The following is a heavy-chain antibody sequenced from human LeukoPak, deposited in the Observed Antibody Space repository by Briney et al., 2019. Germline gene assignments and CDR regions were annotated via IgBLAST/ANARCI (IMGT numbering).Heavy chain of an antibody. D-gene: IGHD6-6*01. J-gene: IGHJ4*02. CDR1: GYTFTDYY. Sequence: ASVKVSCKASGYTFTDYYIHWVRQAPGQGLEWMGWMNPNSGNTGYAQKFQGRVTITRNTSISTAYMELSSLRSEDTAVYYCARGRRIYSSSSALDYWGQGTLVTVSS. CDR2: MNPNSGNT. CDR3: ARGRRIYSSSSALDY. V-gene: IGHV1-8*03.